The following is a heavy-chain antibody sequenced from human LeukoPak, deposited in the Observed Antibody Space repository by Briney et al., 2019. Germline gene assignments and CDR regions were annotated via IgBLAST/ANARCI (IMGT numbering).Heavy chain of an antibody. CDR1: GFMFSSSG. CDR2: IWYDGSSK. V-gene: IGHV3-33*01. CDR3: ARDGGTSHFDY. J-gene: IGHJ4*02. D-gene: IGHD4-23*01. Sequence: PGGSLRLSCAASGFMFSSSGMHWVRQAPGKGLEWVAVIWYDGSSKYSADSVKGRFTISRDNSKNTLYLQMNSLRAEDTAVYYCARDGGTSHFDYWGQGTLVSVSS.